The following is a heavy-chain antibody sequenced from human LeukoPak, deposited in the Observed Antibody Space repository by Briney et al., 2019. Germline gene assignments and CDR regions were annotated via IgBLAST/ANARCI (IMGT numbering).Heavy chain of an antibody. V-gene: IGHV3-9*01. Sequence: GGSLRLSCAASGFTFDDYAMHGVRQAPGKGLEWVSGISWSSGSIGYADSVKGRFTISRDNAKNSLYLQMNSLRAEDTALYYCAKDGAPRGELFLYNWFDPWGQGTLVTVSS. CDR2: ISWSSGSI. CDR3: AKDGAPRGELFLYNWFDP. J-gene: IGHJ5*02. D-gene: IGHD3-10*01. CDR1: GFTFDDYA.